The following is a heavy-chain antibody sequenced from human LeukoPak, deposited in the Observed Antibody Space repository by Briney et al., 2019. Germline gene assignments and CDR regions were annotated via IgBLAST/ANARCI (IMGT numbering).Heavy chain of an antibody. J-gene: IGHJ4*02. CDR1: GYTFTGYY. V-gene: IGHV1-2*02. Sequence: GASVKVSCKASGYTFTGYYMHWVRQAPGQGLEWMGWINPNSGGTNYAQKFQGRVTMTRDTSISTAYMELSRLRSDDTAVYYCARDQGDGYNYGDFDYWGQGTLVTVSS. CDR2: INPNSGGT. CDR3: ARDQGDGYNYGDFDY. D-gene: IGHD5-24*01.